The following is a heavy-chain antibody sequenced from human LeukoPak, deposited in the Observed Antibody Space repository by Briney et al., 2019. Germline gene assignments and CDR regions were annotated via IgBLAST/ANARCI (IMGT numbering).Heavy chain of an antibody. D-gene: IGHD6-19*01. V-gene: IGHV1-69*13. CDR1: GGTFSSYA. Sequence: ASVKVSCTASGGTFSSYAISWVRQAPGQGLEWMGGIIPIFGTANYAQKFQGRVTITADESTSTAYMELSSLRSEDTAVYYCARSKDSSGWLPPKYWGQGTLVTVSS. J-gene: IGHJ4*02. CDR2: IIPIFGTA. CDR3: ARSKDSSGWLPPKY.